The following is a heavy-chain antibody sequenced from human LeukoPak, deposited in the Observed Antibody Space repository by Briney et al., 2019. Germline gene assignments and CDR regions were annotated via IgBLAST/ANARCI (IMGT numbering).Heavy chain of an antibody. CDR1: GGSISSSSYY. D-gene: IGHD4-17*01. CDR3: ARGPYGDYGRGAFDI. V-gene: IGHV4-61*05. Sequence: SETLSLTCAVSGGSISSSSYYWGWIRQPPGKRLEWIGYIYYSGSTNYNPSLKSRVTISVDTSKNQFSLKLSSVTAADTAVYYCARGPYGDYGRGAFDIWGQGTMVTVSS. J-gene: IGHJ3*02. CDR2: IYYSGST.